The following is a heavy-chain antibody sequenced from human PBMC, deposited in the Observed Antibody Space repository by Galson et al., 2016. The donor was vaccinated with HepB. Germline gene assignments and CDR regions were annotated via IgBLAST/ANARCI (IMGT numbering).Heavy chain of an antibody. CDR2: IIPLLGIT. CDR3: ARGEVGATTRTWLDP. V-gene: IGHV1-69*10. CDR1: GGTFSSYS. D-gene: IGHD1-26*01. J-gene: IGHJ5*02. Sequence: SVKVSCKASGGTFSSYSIIWVRQAPGQGLEWMGGIIPLLGITNFAQKFQGRVSITADRSTSTAYMDLSSLRSEDTAVYYCARGEVGATTRTWLDPWGQGTLVTVSS.